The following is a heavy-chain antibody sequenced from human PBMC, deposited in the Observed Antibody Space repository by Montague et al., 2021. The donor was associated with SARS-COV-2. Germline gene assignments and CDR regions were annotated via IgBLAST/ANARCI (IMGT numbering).Heavy chain of an antibody. Sequence: SETLSLTCSVSGDSISTCHWSWIRQPAGNGLEWICRIYNSGLSNSNPSLKSRVTITVDTSKNQLSLQLSSVTAADTAIYYCSCIESSSRKGTFDYWGHGTLVTVSS. D-gene: IGHD1-1*01. CDR1: GDSISTCH. CDR3: SCIESSSRKGTFDY. V-gene: IGHV4-4*07. CDR2: IYNSGLS. J-gene: IGHJ4*01.